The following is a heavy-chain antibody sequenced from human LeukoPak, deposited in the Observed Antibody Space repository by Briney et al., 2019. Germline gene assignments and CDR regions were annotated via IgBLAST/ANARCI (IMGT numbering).Heavy chain of an antibody. CDR1: GYSFTTYW. J-gene: IGHJ4*02. D-gene: IGHD5-12*01. CDR2: IDPTDSYT. CDR3: ARQPGYSGYEDH. Sequence: GESLKISFKTSGYSFTTYWITWVRQMPGKGLEWMGRIDPTDSYTNYSPSFQGHVTISTDKSISTAYLQWSSLKASDTAMYYCARQPGYSGYEDHWGQGTLVTVSS. V-gene: IGHV5-10-1*01.